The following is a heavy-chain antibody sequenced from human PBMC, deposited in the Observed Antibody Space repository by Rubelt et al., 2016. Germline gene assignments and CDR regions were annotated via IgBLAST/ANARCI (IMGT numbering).Heavy chain of an antibody. CDR3: ATGREWLVVDY. J-gene: IGHJ4*02. V-gene: IGHV1-69*06. D-gene: IGHD6-19*01. CDR1: GGTFSSYA. CDR2: IIPIFGTA. Sequence: QVQLVQSGAEVKKPGSSVKVSCKASGGTFSSYAISWVRQAPGQGLEWMGGIIPIFGTANYAQKCQGRVTMTEDTSTDTAYMELSSLRSEDTAVYYCATGREWLVVDYWGQGTLVTVSS.